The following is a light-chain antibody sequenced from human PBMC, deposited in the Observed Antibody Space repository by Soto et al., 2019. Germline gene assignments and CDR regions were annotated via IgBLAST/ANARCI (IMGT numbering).Light chain of an antibody. J-gene: IGLJ2*01. CDR2: DDS. CDR3: QVWDSSPDLVV. V-gene: IGLV3-21*02. Sequence: SYELTQAPSVSVAPGQTARITCGGNNIGTKGVHWYQQRPGQAPVLVVYDDSDRPSGIPERFSGSNSGNTATLTISRVEAGDEADFYCQVWDSSPDLVVFGGGTKLPVL. CDR1: NIGTKG.